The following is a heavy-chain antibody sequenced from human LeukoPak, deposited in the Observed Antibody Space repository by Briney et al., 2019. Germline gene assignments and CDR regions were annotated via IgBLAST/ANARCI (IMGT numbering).Heavy chain of an antibody. V-gene: IGHV4-39*01. CDR1: GGSISGSSYS. D-gene: IGHD4-17*01. CDR3: ARQRPDYGEPFDN. Sequence: SETLSLTCTVSGGSISGSSYSWAWIRQPPGKGLEWIGTIYYSGSTYYNPSLTSRVTMSVDTSKNQFSLKLSSLTAADTAVYYCARQRPDYGEPFDNWGQGTLVTVSS. CDR2: IYYSGST. J-gene: IGHJ4*02.